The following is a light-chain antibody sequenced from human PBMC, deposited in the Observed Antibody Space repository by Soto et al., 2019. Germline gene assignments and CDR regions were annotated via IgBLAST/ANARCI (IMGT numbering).Light chain of an antibody. CDR3: HLYNKWPPA. Sequence: EIVMTQSRATLYVSPEERATLSCRDGQSISRSLAWYQQKPGQAPRLLIYGASIRATGTPARFSGSGSGTEFTLTISSLQSEDFAVYYCHLYNKWPPALGQGTKV. CDR2: GAS. J-gene: IGKJ1*01. V-gene: IGKV3D-15*01. CDR1: QSISRS.